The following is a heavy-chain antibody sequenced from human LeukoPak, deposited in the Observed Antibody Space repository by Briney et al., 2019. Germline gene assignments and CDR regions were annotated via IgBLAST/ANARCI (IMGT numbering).Heavy chain of an antibody. Sequence: ASVKVSCKASGYTFTGYYMHWVRQAPGQGLEWMGWINPNSGGTNYAQKFQGRVAMTRDTSISTAYMELSRLRSDDTAMYYCARDPSNYYDSSGLNAFDIWGQGTMVPVSS. CDR3: ARDPSNYYDSSGLNAFDI. V-gene: IGHV1-2*02. CDR2: INPNSGGT. D-gene: IGHD3-22*01. CDR1: GYTFTGYY. J-gene: IGHJ3*02.